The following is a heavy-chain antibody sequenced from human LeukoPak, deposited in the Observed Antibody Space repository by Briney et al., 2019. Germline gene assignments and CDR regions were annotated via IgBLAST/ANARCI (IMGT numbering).Heavy chain of an antibody. CDR3: ARRNYYDSSFDY. CDR1: GGSISSSSYY. CDR2: IYYSGST. Sequence: KTSETLSLTCTVSGGSISSSSYYWGWIRQPPGKGLEWIGSIYYSGSTYYNPSLKSRVTISVDTSKNQFSLKLSSVTAADTAVYYCARRNYYDSSFDYWGQGTLVTVPS. V-gene: IGHV4-39*01. J-gene: IGHJ4*02. D-gene: IGHD3-22*01.